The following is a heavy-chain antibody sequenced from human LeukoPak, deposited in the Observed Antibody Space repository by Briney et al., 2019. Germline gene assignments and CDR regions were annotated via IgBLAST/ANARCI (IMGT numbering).Heavy chain of an antibody. J-gene: IGHJ6*04. CDR3: ATAGYCSSTSCPYYYYGMNV. CDR1: GYTLTELS. Sequence: SVKVSCKVSGYTLTELSMHWVRQAPGKGLEWMGGFDPEDGETIYAQKFQGRVTMTEDTSTDTAYMELSSLRSEDTAVYYCATAGYCSSTSCPYYYYGMNVWGKGTTVTVSS. D-gene: IGHD2-2*01. CDR2: FDPEDGET. V-gene: IGHV1-24*01.